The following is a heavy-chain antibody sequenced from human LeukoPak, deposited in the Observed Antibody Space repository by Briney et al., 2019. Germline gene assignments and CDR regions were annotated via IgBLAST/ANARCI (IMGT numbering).Heavy chain of an antibody. J-gene: IGHJ4*02. Sequence: PGGSLRLSCAASGFTFSDYYMSWIRQAPGKGLEWVAVISYDGSNKYYADSVKGRFTISRDNSKNTLYLQMNSLRAEDTAVYYCARDGIDSSGYRAPGPLGYWGQGTLVTVSS. V-gene: IGHV3-30-3*01. CDR2: ISYDGSNK. CDR1: GFTFSDYY. D-gene: IGHD3-22*01. CDR3: ARDGIDSSGYRAPGPLGY.